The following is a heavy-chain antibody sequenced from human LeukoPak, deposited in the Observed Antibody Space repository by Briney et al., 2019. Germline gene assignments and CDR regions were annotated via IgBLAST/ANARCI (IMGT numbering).Heavy chain of an antibody. CDR1: GFTFSSYW. V-gene: IGHV3-7*01. CDR2: IKQDGSEK. D-gene: IGHD6-13*01. CDR3: AREYLGTAADPEGFDY. Sequence: GGSLRLSCAASGFTFSSYWMSWVRQAPGKGLEWVANIKQDGSEKYYVDSVKGRFTISRDNAKNSLYLQMNSLRAEDTAVYYCAREYLGTAADPEGFDYWGQGTQVTVSS. J-gene: IGHJ4*02.